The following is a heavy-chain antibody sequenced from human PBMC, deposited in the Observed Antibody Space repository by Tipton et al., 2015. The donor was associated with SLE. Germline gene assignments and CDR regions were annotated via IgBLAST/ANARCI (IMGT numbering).Heavy chain of an antibody. CDR2: IHHGGST. CDR3: ATHRGAARHSTPIP. V-gene: IGHV4-38-2*01. Sequence: TLSLTCDVSGYSISSGYYWGWIRQSPGKGLEWIGRIHHGGSTNYNPSLESRLTLSVDTSKNQFFLKLRSVTAADTAAYYCATHRGAARHSTPIPWGQGTLVTVSS. D-gene: IGHD6-6*01. CDR1: GYSISSGYY. J-gene: IGHJ5*02.